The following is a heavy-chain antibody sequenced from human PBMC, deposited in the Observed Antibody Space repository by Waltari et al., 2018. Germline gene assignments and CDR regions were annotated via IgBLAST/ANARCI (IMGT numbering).Heavy chain of an antibody. Sequence: QVQLVQSGAEVKKPGSSVKVSCKASGGTFSSYTISWVRQAPGQGLEWMGRIIPILGIANDAQKFQGRVTITADKSTSTAYMELSSLRSEDTAVYYCARGAHYYYYGMDVWGQGTTVTVSS. CDR1: GGTFSSYT. V-gene: IGHV1-69*02. CDR3: ARGAHYYYYGMDV. J-gene: IGHJ6*02. D-gene: IGHD5-12*01. CDR2: IIPILGIA.